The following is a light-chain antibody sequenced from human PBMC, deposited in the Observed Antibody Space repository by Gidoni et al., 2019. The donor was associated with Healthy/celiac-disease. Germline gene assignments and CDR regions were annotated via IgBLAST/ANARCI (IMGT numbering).Light chain of an antibody. V-gene: IGKV3-20*01. J-gene: IGKJ1*01. CDR2: GAS. Sequence: DIVLTQFPGTLSLSPGERATLSCRASQSVSSNYLAWYQQKPGQAPRLLIYGASSRATGLPDRISGSGSGTDFTLTISRLEPEDFAVYYCQQYGSSPDTFXQXTKVEIK. CDR3: QQYGSSPDT. CDR1: QSVSSNY.